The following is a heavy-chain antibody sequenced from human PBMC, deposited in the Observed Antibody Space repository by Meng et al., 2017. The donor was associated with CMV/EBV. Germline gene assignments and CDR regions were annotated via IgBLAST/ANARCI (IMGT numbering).Heavy chain of an antibody. CDR2: LGGAGGIT. CDR1: GFTLKTQM. J-gene: IGHJ4*02. Sequence: GESLKISCVVSGFTLKTQMMTWVRQAPGKGLEWVAVLGGAGGITLYADSVKGRFTISRDTSKNTLYLEMNSLRADDTDLYFCAKDPIAHAGSYFDSWGQGTLVTVSS. V-gene: IGHV3-23*01. D-gene: IGHD2-15*01. CDR3: AKDPIAHAGSYFDS.